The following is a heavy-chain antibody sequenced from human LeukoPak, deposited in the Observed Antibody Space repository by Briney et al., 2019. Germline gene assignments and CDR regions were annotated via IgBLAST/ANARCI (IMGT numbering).Heavy chain of an antibody. J-gene: IGHJ4*02. CDR2: ISGSGGST. V-gene: IGHV3-23*01. CDR3: AKVHYYYDSSGYYWDY. CDR1: GFTFSSYA. Sequence: GGSLRLSCAASGFTFSSYAMSWVRQAPGKGLEWVSAISGSGGSTYYADSVKGRFTISRDNSKNTLYLQMNSLRAEDTAVYYCAKVHYYYDSSGYYWDYWGQGTLVTVS. D-gene: IGHD3-22*01.